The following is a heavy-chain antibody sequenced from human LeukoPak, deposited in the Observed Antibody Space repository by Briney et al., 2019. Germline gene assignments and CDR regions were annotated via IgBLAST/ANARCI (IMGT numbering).Heavy chain of an antibody. J-gene: IGHJ4*02. Sequence: ASVKVSCKASGYTFVSYDINWVRQATGQGPEWMGWMSPKSGNTGYAQKFQGRVTMTRDTSINAAYMELSGLISEDTAVYYCTRGPPNWGYDFWGQGTLVTVSS. V-gene: IGHV1-8*01. CDR1: GYTFVSYD. D-gene: IGHD7-27*01. CDR2: MSPKSGNT. CDR3: TRGPPNWGYDF.